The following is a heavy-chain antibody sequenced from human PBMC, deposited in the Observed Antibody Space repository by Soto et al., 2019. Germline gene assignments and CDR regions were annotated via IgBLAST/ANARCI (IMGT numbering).Heavy chain of an antibody. J-gene: IGHJ4*02. D-gene: IGHD3-16*01. Sequence: GESLKISCKGSGYSFSTYWIGWVRQMPGKGLEWMGSIYPGDSDTRYGPAFQGQVTISADKSISTAYLQLSSLKASDTAMYYCARRLGSSKYYFDYWGQGTLVTVSS. CDR3: ARRLGSSKYYFDY. V-gene: IGHV5-51*01. CDR2: IYPGDSDT. CDR1: GYSFSTYW.